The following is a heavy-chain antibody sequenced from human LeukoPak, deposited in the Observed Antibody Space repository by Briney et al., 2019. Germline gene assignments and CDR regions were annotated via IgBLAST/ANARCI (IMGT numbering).Heavy chain of an antibody. D-gene: IGHD4-17*01. V-gene: IGHV4-31*03. Sequence: ASETLSLTCTVSGGSVSRGGYYWSWIRQHPGQGLEWIGYIYYSGSTYYNPSLQSRVTISVDTSKNQFSLKLSSVTAADTAVYYCARSAQTVTTFPLDYWGQGTLVTVSS. J-gene: IGHJ4*02. CDR2: IYYSGST. CDR1: GGSVSRGGYY. CDR3: ARSAQTVTTFPLDY.